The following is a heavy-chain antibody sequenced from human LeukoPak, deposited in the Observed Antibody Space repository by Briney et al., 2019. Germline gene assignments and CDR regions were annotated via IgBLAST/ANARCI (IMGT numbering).Heavy chain of an antibody. Sequence: PSETLSLTCTVSGVSVSSGSYFWSWIRQPPGEGPQWIGYIYHDGSTNYSPSLRSRVSISVDTSKNQFSLKQSSVTTADTAVYFCATFFDFWFGPWGQGTQVTVSS. CDR1: GVSVSSGSYF. CDR2: IYHDGST. V-gene: IGHV4-61*01. D-gene: IGHD5/OR15-5a*01. CDR3: ATFFDFWFGP. J-gene: IGHJ5*02.